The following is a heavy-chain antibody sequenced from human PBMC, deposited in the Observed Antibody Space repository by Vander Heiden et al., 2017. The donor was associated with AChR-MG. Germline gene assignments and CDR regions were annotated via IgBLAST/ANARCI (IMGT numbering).Heavy chain of an antibody. Sequence: EVHLVESGGGLVEPGGSPRLACTASGFTVSNYIRNWVRQAAGKGLEWVSSITSSSSYIHYADSVRGRFTISRDNSRNSLYLQMNSLRAEDTAVFFCARVQTIAVSDYWGQGTLVTVSS. CDR1: GFTVSNYI. D-gene: IGHD6-19*01. V-gene: IGHV3-21*01. J-gene: IGHJ4*02. CDR3: ARVQTIAVSDY. CDR2: ITSSSSYI.